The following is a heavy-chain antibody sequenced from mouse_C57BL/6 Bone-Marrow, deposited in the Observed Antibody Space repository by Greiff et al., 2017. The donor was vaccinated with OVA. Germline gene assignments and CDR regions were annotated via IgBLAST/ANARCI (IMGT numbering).Heavy chain of an antibody. V-gene: IGHV1-81*01. CDR2: IYPRSGNT. CDR3: ARSHRLRRPWFAD. Sequence: VQLQQSGAELARPGASVKLSCKASGYTFTSYGISWVKQRPGQGLEWIGEIYPRSGNTYYNEKFKGKATLTADKSSSTAYIELPSLTSEVSSGYFCARSHRLRRPWFADWGQGTLVTVSA. CDR1: GYTFTSYG. D-gene: IGHD2-4*01. J-gene: IGHJ3*01.